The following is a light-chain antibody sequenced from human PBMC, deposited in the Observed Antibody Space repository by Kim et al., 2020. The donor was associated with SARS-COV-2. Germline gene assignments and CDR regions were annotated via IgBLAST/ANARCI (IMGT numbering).Light chain of an antibody. V-gene: IGKV1-5*03. J-gene: IGKJ1*01. CDR2: KAS. Sequence: DIQMTQSPSTLSASVGDRVTITCRASQSLTSWLAWYQQKPGKAPKLLIYKASTLESGVPSRFSGSGSETEFTLTISRLQPDDFATYFCQQYTCYPWTFGQGTKVEIK. CDR3: QQYTCYPWT. CDR1: QSLTSW.